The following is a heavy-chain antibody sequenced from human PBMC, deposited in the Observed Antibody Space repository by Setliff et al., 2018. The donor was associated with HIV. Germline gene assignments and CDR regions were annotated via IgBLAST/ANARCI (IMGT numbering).Heavy chain of an antibody. D-gene: IGHD4-17*01. Sequence: PSETLSLTCTVSRASISSGGYYWSWIRQRPGEGLGWIGYIYSSGNTFYNPSLKSRVTISVDTSKNQFSLKLSSVTAADTALYYCARVYGDYVEGAFDIWGQGTMVTVS. CDR3: ARVYGDYVEGAFDI. CDR2: IYSSGNT. V-gene: IGHV4-31*03. CDR1: RASISSGGYY. J-gene: IGHJ3*02.